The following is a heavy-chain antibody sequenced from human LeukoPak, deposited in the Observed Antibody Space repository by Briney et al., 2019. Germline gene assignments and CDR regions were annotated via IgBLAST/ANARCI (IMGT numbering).Heavy chain of an antibody. V-gene: IGHV3-23*01. J-gene: IGHJ2*01. CDR1: GFTVSSNY. D-gene: IGHD2-15*01. Sequence: GGSLRLSCAASGFTVSSNYMSWVRQAPGKGLEWVSAISGSGGRIHYADSVKGRFTISRDNSKNTLYLQMNSLRAEDTAIYYCARDLRAGSYWYSDLWGRGTLVTVSS. CDR3: ARDLRAGSYWYSDL. CDR2: ISGSGGRI.